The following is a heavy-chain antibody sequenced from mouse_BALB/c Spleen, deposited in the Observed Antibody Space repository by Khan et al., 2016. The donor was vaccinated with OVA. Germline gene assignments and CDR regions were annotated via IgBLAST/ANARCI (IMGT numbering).Heavy chain of an antibody. V-gene: IGHV1S137*01. J-gene: IGHJ3*01. CDR2: ISTYYGDA. Sequence: QVQLQQSGAELVRPGVSVEISCKGSGYTFTDFTLHWVKQSHAMSLEWIGVISTYYGDATYNQRFKDKATMTVDKSSSTAYMELARLTSEDSAIFYCTRGGGGNRFAYWGQGTLVTVSA. CDR1: GYTFTDFT. CDR3: TRGGGGNRFAY.